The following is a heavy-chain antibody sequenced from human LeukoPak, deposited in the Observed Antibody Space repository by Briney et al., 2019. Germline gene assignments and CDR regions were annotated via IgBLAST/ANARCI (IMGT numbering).Heavy chain of an antibody. V-gene: IGHV3-30*18. Sequence: PGGSLRLSCAASGFTFSSYGMHWVRQAPGKGLEWVAVISYDGSNKYYADSVKGRFTISRDNSKNTLYLQMNSLRAEDTAVYYCAKVNAYFDWLLAGYFDYWGQGTLVTVSS. CDR2: ISYDGSNK. CDR1: GFTFSSYG. CDR3: AKVNAYFDWLLAGYFDY. D-gene: IGHD3-9*01. J-gene: IGHJ4*02.